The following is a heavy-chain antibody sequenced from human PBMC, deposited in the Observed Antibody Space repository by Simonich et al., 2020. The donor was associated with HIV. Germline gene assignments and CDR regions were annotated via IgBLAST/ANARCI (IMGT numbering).Heavy chain of an antibody. CDR2: ISYDGSNK. CDR3: ASGGSISSVWADDY. V-gene: IGHV3-30*07. D-gene: IGHD3-16*01. CDR1: GFPFSSYA. J-gene: IGHJ4*02. Sequence: QVQLVESGGGVVQPGRSLRLSCAASGFPFSSYAMHWVRQASGKWLEWVAVISYDGSNKYYADSVKGRFTISRDNSKNTLYLQMTSQRAEDTAVYYCASGGSISSVWADDYWGQGTLVTVSS.